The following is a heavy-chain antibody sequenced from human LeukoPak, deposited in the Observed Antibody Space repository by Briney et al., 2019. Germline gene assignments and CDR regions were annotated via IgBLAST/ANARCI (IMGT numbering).Heavy chain of an antibody. D-gene: IGHD3-10*01. CDR2: MYYSGST. V-gene: IGHV4-30-4*07. CDR1: GGSISSGGYS. CDR3: ARESNYYGSGTGWFDP. Sequence: PSETLSLTCAVSGGSISSGGYSGSWIRQPPGKGLEWIGYMYYSGSTYYNPSLKSRVTISVDTSKNQFSLKLSSVTAADTAVYYCARESNYYGSGTGWFDPWGQGTLATVSS. J-gene: IGHJ5*02.